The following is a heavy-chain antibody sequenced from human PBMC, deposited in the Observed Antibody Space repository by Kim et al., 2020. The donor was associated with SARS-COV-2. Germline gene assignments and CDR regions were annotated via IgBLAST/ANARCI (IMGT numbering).Heavy chain of an antibody. J-gene: IGHJ4*02. Sequence: YYADSVKGRFTIARDNSKNTLYLQMNSLRAEDTAVYYCASGSYLHSPLDYWGQGTLVTVSS. V-gene: IGHV3-53*01. CDR3: ASGSYLHSPLDY. D-gene: IGHD3-10*01.